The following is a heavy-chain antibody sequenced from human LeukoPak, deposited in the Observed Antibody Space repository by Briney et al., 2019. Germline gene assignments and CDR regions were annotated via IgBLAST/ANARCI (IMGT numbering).Heavy chain of an antibody. J-gene: IGHJ4*02. CDR1: GYTFTDYY. CDR3: ASGTYYYDSSGYKAGNYFDY. V-gene: IGHV1-2*02. Sequence: ASVKVSCKASGYTFTDYYMHWVRLAPGQGLEWLGWINTNSGGTNYAQKFQGRVTMTRGTSISTAYMELSRLKSDDTAVYFCASGTYYYDSSGYKAGNYFDYWGQGTLVTVSS. CDR2: INTNSGGT. D-gene: IGHD3-22*01.